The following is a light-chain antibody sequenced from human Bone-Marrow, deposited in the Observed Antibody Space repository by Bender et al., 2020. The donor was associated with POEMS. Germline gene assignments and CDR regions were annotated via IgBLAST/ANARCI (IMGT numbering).Light chain of an antibody. CDR1: HNDVGGYSF. CDR3: CLYTADSTLI. CDR2: EVS. Sequence: QSPLTQPASVSGSPGQSITISCTGTHNDVGGYSFVSWYQHHPGIAPKLIISEVSNRPSGVSNRFSGSKSGNTASLTISGLQPSDEADYYCCLYTADSTLIFGGGTKLTVL. J-gene: IGLJ2*01. V-gene: IGLV2-14*01.